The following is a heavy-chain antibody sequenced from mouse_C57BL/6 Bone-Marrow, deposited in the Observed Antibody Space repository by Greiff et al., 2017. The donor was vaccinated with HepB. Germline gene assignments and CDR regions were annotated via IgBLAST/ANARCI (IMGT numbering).Heavy chain of an antibody. Sequence: EVQLQQSGPELVKPGASVKISCKASGYSFTGYYMNWVKQSPEKSLEWIGEINPSTGGTTYNQKFKAKATLTVDKSSSTAYMQLKRLTSEDAAVYYCARWVLRNWGQGTLVTVSA. V-gene: IGHV1-42*01. J-gene: IGHJ3*01. D-gene: IGHD1-1*01. CDR1: GYSFTGYY. CDR3: ARWVLRN. CDR2: INPSTGGT.